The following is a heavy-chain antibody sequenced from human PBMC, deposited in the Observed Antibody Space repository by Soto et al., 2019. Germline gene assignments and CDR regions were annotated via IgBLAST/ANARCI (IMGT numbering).Heavy chain of an antibody. D-gene: IGHD3-10*01. V-gene: IGHV3-66*04. CDR1: GFTVSSNY. CDR2: IYSGGST. J-gene: IGHJ4*02. Sequence: EVQLVESGGGLVQPGGSLRLSCAASGFTVSSNYMSWVRQAPGKGLEWVSVIYSGGSTYYADSVKGRFTISRDNSKNTLSLQMNSLRAEDTAVYYCARRALWFGIHYFDYWGQGTLVTVSS. CDR3: ARRALWFGIHYFDY.